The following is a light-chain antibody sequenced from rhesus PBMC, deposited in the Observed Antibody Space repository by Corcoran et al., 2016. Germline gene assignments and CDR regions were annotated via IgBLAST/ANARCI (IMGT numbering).Light chain of an antibody. CDR2: EAS. CDR3: QHYYSTPFT. CDR1: QGITND. V-gene: IGKV1-21*01. J-gene: IGKJ3*01. Sequence: DIQMTQSPSSLSASVGDRVTITCRASQGITNDLAWYQQKPGETPKLLSYEASSLQSGIPSRFSGSGSGTSFTLTFSSLRSDDFATYYCQHYYSTPFTFGPGTKLDIK.